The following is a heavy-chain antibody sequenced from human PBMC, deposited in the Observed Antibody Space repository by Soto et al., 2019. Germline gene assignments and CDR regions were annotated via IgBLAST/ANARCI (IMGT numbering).Heavy chain of an antibody. CDR1: GGSISSYY. CDR2: IYYSGST. CDR3: ARHRYCGGDCYEFDP. V-gene: IGHV4-59*08. D-gene: IGHD2-21*02. Sequence: QVQLQESGPGLVKPSETLSLTCTVSGGSISSYYWSWIRQPPGKGLEWIGYIYYSGSTNYNPSLKSRVTISVDTSKNQFSLKLSSVTAADTAVYYCARHRYCGGDCYEFDPWGQGTLVTVSS. J-gene: IGHJ5*02.